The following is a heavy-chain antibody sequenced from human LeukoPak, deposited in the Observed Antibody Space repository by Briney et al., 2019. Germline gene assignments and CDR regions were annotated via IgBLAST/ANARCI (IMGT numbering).Heavy chain of an antibody. CDR3: AREGAAVAGDWFDP. CDR1: GGSISSYC. J-gene: IGHJ5*02. Sequence: SETLSLTCTVSGGSISSYCWSWIRQPPGKGLEWIGYIYYSGSTNYNPSLKSRVTISVDTSKNQFSLKLSSVTAADTAVYYCAREGAAVAGDWFDPWGQGTLVTVSS. D-gene: IGHD6-19*01. CDR2: IYYSGST. V-gene: IGHV4-59*01.